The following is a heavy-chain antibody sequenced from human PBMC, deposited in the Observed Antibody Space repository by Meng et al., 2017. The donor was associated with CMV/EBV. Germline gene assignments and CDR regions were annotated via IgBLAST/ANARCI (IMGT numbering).Heavy chain of an antibody. CDR3: ARGRRDLGFDS. D-gene: IGHD3-10*01. CDR2: IGGEAGVT. Sequence: SCADSGFTISEYYVSWIRQAPGKGLEWIAYIGGEAGVTYYAESLKGRFIISRDNARKSLYLQMASLRVEDTAIYYCARGRRDLGFDSWGQGALVTVSS. CDR1: GFTISEYY. V-gene: IGHV3-11*01. J-gene: IGHJ4*02.